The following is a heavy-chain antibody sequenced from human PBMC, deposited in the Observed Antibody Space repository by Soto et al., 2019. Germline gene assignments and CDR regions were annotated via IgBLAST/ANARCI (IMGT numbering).Heavy chain of an antibody. CDR3: AREGRTGTTPFYYYGMDV. V-gene: IGHV1-18*01. CDR1: GYTFTSYG. CDR2: ISAYNGNT. D-gene: IGHD1-7*01. Sequence: ASVKVSCKASGYTFTSYGISWVRQAPGQGLEWMGWISAYNGNTNYAQKLQGRVTMTTDTSTSTSYMELRSLRSDDTAVYYCAREGRTGTTPFYYYGMDVWGQGTTVTVSS. J-gene: IGHJ6*02.